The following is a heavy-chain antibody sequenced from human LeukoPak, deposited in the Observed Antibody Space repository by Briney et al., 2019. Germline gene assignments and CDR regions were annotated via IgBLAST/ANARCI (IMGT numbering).Heavy chain of an antibody. CDR3: ARDPGIAAAGTVGYFDF. CDR2: IKQDGSRI. D-gene: IGHD6-13*01. J-gene: IGHJ4*02. Sequence: GGSLRLSCAASGFTFSSYWMSWVRQAPGKGLEWVANIKQDGSRIHYVDSVKGRFTISRDNAKNSLYLQMNSLRAEETAVYYCARDPGIAAAGTVGYFDFWGQGTLVTVSS. V-gene: IGHV3-7*01. CDR1: GFTFSSYW.